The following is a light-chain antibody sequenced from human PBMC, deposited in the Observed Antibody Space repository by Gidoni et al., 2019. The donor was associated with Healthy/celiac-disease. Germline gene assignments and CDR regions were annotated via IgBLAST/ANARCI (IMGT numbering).Light chain of an antibody. CDR1: QSVLYNSNNKNY. CDR2: WAS. CDR3: QQYYSTPGS. V-gene: IGKV4-1*01. Sequence: DLVMAQSPDSLAVSLGERATINCKSSQSVLYNSNNKNYLAWYPQQPGQPPKLLIYWASTRESGVPDRCSGSWSVTDFTLTSSSLQAEDLVVYYCQQYYSTPGSFGQGTKLEIK. J-gene: IGKJ2*04.